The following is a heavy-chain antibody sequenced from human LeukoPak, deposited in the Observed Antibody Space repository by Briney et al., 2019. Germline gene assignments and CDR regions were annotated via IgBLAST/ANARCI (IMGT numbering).Heavy chain of an antibody. CDR2: INQDGREK. J-gene: IGHJ4*02. CDR1: GFTFSKFW. V-gene: IGHV3-7*01. CDR3: TREGECDYYDNSGYSDY. Sequence: GGSLRLSCAASGFTFSKFWMSWVRQAPGKGLEGVADINQDGREKVYVDSMKGRFTISRDNAKNSVYLQINSLRAEDTALYYCTREGECDYYDNSGYSDYWGQGTLVTVSS. D-gene: IGHD3-22*01.